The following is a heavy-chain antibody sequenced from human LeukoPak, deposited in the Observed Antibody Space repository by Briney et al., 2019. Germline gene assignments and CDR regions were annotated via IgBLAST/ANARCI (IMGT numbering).Heavy chain of an antibody. D-gene: IGHD6-13*01. CDR1: GYTFTGYY. CDR2: INPNSGGT. CDR3: ARDFEIAAAVDY. Sequence: ASVKVSCNASGYTFTGYYMHWVRQAPGQGLEWMGWINPNSGGTNYAQKFQGRVTMTRDTSISTAYMELSRLRSDDTAVYYCARDFEIAAAVDYWGQGTLVTVSS. V-gene: IGHV1-2*02. J-gene: IGHJ4*02.